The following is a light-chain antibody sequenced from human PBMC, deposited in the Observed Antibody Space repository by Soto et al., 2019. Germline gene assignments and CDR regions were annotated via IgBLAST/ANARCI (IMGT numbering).Light chain of an antibody. Sequence: DIQMTQSPPSLPASVGDRVTITCRTSQSISSNYLNWYQQKPGKAPKLLIYTAFSLQPGVPSRFSGSGSGTDFTLTISSLQPEDFATYYCQQSYSAPGTFGQGTKVEIK. CDR3: QQSYSAPGT. CDR2: TAF. J-gene: IGKJ1*01. V-gene: IGKV1-39*01. CDR1: QSISSNY.